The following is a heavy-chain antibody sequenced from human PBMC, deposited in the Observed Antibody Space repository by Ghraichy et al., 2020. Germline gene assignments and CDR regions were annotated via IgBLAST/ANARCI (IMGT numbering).Heavy chain of an antibody. D-gene: IGHD3-10*01. CDR2: IETGGST. CDR1: GASISSPYYY. CDR3: ARGKFGSGRYYLDV. J-gene: IGHJ6*03. Sequence: SETLSLSCTVSGASISSPYYYWSWVRQPAGEGLESIWRIETGGSTEYNPSLRSRAPISLDRSKNKISLHLSSVTAADTAPYFCARGKFGSGRYYLDVWGKGTTVTVSS. V-gene: IGHV4-61*02.